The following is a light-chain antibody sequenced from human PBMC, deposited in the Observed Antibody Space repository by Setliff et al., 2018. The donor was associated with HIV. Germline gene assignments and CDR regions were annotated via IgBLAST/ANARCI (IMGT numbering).Light chain of an antibody. CDR1: RSDVGAYNY. Sequence: ALTQPASVSGSPGQSITISCTGSRSDVGAYNYVSWYQQYPGKAPKLLISEVNKRPSGVSNRFSGSKTGNTASLTISGLQAEDESDYYCTSYTTTSTLVFGGGTKVTVL. V-gene: IGLV2-14*01. J-gene: IGLJ2*01. CDR3: TSYTTTSTLV. CDR2: EVN.